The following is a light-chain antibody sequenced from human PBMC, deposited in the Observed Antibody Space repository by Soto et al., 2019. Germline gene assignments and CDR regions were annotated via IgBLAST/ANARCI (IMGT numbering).Light chain of an antibody. V-gene: IGKV3-11*01. CDR2: DAS. J-gene: IGKJ2*01. Sequence: EIVLTQSPATLSLSPGERGTLSCRASQSVSSFLAWYQQKPGQAPQLLIYDASNRATGVPARFSGSGSGTDFTLTISSLEPEDFAVYYCQQRSNWPRTFGQGTKLEIK. CDR1: QSVSSF. CDR3: QQRSNWPRT.